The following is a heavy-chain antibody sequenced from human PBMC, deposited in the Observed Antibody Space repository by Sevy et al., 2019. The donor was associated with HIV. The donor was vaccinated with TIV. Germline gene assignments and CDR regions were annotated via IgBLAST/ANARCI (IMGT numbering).Heavy chain of an antibody. J-gene: IGHJ3*02. CDR1: GFTFSGSA. Sequence: GGSLRLSCAASGFTFSGSAMHWVRQASGNGLEWVGRIRSKANSYATAYAASVKGRFTISRDDSKNTAYLQMNSLKTEDTAVYYCTRQQLGIGAFDISGQGTLVTVSS. D-gene: IGHD7-27*01. CDR2: IRSKANSYAT. CDR3: TRQQLGIGAFDI. V-gene: IGHV3-73*01.